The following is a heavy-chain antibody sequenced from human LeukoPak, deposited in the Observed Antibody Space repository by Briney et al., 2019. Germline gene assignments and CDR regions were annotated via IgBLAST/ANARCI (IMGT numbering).Heavy chain of an antibody. CDR2: IIPIFGTT. J-gene: IGHJ3*01. D-gene: IGHD5-12*01. Sequence: SVKVSCKASGYTFTSYGISWVRQAPGQGLEWMGTIIPIFGTTNSAQKFQGRVTITADESTNTAYMDLSSLRSDDTAVYYCARALGVANNDPFDVWGQGTKVIVTP. CDR3: ARALGVANNDPFDV. V-gene: IGHV1-69*13. CDR1: GYTFTSYG.